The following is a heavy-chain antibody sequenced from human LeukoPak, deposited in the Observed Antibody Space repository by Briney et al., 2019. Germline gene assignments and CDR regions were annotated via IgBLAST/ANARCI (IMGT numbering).Heavy chain of an antibody. D-gene: IGHD6-6*01. CDR3: ATRLEYSSSYPFDY. V-gene: IGHV3-23*01. CDR1: GFTFSSYA. Sequence: GGSLRLSCAASGFTFSSYAMSWVRQAPGKGLEWVSAISGSGGSTYYADSVKGRFTISRDNSKNTLYLQMNSLRVEDTAVYYCATRLEYSSSYPFDYWGQGTLVTVSS. CDR2: ISGSGGST. J-gene: IGHJ4*02.